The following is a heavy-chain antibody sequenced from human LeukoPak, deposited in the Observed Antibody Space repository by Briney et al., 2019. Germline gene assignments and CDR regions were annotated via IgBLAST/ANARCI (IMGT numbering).Heavy chain of an antibody. CDR1: GGSISSGGYY. CDR3: AREYIVVVPAAIRSSNWFDP. D-gene: IGHD2-2*02. V-gene: IGHV4-31*03. J-gene: IGHJ5*02. CDR2: IYYSGST. Sequence: SETLSPTCTVSGGSISSGGYYWSWIRQHPGKGLEWIGYIYYSGSTYYNPSLKSRVTISVDTSKNQFSLKLSSVTAADTAVYYCAREYIVVVPAAIRSSNWFDPWGQGTLVTVSS.